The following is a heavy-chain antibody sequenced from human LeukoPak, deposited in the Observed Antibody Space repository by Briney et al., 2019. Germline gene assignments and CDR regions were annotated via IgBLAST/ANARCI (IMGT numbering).Heavy chain of an antibody. Sequence: GGSLRLPCAASGFSFSSYYMSWVRQAPGKGLEWVALINPDGSERYYVDSVKGRFTISRDNAKNSLYLQMNSLRAEDTAVYYCARAPHYSNYGPYYYGMDVWGQGTTVTVSS. CDR3: ARAPHYSNYGPYYYGMDV. D-gene: IGHD4-11*01. V-gene: IGHV3-7*01. CDR2: INPDGSER. J-gene: IGHJ6*02. CDR1: GFSFSSYY.